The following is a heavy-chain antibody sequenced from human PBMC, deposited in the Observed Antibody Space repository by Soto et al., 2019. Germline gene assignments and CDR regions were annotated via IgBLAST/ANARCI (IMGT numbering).Heavy chain of an antibody. D-gene: IGHD4-17*01. CDR2: IYWDDDK. CDR3: AHRTTTVTWWFEP. CDR1: GFSLTTNGVG. Sequence: QITLKESGHTLVKPTQTLTLTCTFSGFSLTTNGVGVGWIRQPQGKALEWLALIYWDDDKRYSPSLKNRHTITKDTSNNQVVLTMADMYAADTATYFCAHRTTTVTWWFEPWGQGTMVTPSS. V-gene: IGHV2-5*02. J-gene: IGHJ5*02.